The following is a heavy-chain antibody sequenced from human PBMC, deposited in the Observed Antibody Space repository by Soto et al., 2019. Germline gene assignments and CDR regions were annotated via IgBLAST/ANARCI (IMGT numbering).Heavy chain of an antibody. CDR3: ARGITMVRGVIPRPYFDY. D-gene: IGHD3-10*01. CDR2: INHSGST. V-gene: IGHV4-34*01. J-gene: IGHJ4*02. Sequence: QVQLQQWGAGLLKPSETLSLTCAVYGGSFSGYYWSWIRQPPGKGLEWIGEINHSGSTNYNPSLMSRVTISVDTSKNQFSLKLSSVTAADTAVYYCARGITMVRGVIPRPYFDYWGQGTLVTVSS. CDR1: GGSFSGYY.